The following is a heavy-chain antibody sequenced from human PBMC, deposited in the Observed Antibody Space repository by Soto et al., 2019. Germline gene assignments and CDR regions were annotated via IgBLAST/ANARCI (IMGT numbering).Heavy chain of an antibody. CDR2: IIPILGIA. V-gene: IGHV1-69*10. J-gene: IGHJ6*02. CDR3: ASRSYSSSWYDYYGMDV. Sequence: ASVKVSCKASGGTFSSYAISWVRQAPGQGLEWMGGIIPILGIANYAQKFQGRVTITADESTSTAYMELSSLRSEDTAVYYCASRSYSSSWYDYYGMDVWGQGTTVTVSS. D-gene: IGHD6-13*01. CDR1: GGTFSSYA.